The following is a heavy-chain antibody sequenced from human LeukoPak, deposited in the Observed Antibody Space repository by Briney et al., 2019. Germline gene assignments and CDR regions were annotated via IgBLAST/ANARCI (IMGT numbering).Heavy chain of an antibody. V-gene: IGHV1-2*02. J-gene: IGHJ6*03. CDR1: GYTFTGYY. CDR3: ARDRSGSSWYGEDYYYYYMDV. CDR2: INPNSGGT. D-gene: IGHD6-13*01. Sequence: GASVKVSCKASGYTFTGYYMHWVRQAPGQGLEWMGWINPNSGGTNYAQKFQGRVTMTRDTSISTAYMELSRLRSDDTAVYYCARDRSGSSWYGEDYYYYYMDVWGKGTTVTISS.